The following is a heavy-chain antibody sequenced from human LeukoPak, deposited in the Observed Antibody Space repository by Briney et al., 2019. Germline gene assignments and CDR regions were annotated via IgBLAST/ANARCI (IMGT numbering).Heavy chain of an antibody. J-gene: IGHJ3*02. Sequence: GGSLRLSCAASGFTFSNAWMSWVRQAPGKGLEWVGRIKSKTDGGTTDYAAPVKGRFTISRDDSKNTLCLQMNSLKTEDTAVYYCTTLYDFWSGRDAFDIWGQGTMVTVSS. CDR2: IKSKTDGGTT. D-gene: IGHD3-3*01. CDR3: TTLYDFWSGRDAFDI. CDR1: GFTFSNAW. V-gene: IGHV3-15*01.